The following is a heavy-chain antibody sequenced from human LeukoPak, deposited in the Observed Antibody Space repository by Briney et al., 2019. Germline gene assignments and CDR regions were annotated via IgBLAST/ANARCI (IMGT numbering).Heavy chain of an antibody. D-gene: IGHD2-15*01. CDR1: GFTFGTHA. CDR3: AREFCSGGSCYYYYYGMDV. Sequence: PGGSLRLSCVASGFTFGTHAMSWVRQVPGKGLEWVSGISRGSITYYSDSVKGRLTISRDNAKNSLYLQMNSLRAEDTAVYYCAREFCSGGSCYYYYYGMDVWGQGTTVTVSS. CDR2: ISRGSIT. J-gene: IGHJ6*02. V-gene: IGHV3-69-1*01.